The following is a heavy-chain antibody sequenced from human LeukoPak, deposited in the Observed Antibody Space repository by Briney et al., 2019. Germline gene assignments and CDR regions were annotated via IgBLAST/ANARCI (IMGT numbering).Heavy chain of an antibody. V-gene: IGHV1-18*01. Sequence: VASVKVSCKASGYTFTIYGISWVRQAPGQGLEWMGWISSYNGNTNYAQKLQGRATMTTDTSTSTAYLELRSLRADDTAMYYCAREKSSGWYGWLGYWGQGTLVSVTS. CDR1: GYTFTIYG. CDR3: AREKSSGWYGWLGY. CDR2: ISSYNGNT. D-gene: IGHD6-19*01. J-gene: IGHJ4*02.